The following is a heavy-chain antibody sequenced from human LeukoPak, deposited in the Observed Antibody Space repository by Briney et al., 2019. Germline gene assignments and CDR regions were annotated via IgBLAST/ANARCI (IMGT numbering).Heavy chain of an antibody. J-gene: IGHJ4*02. Sequence: GASVKVSCKVSGYTLTELSMHWVRQAPGKGLEWMGGFDPEDGETIYAQKFQGRVTMTEDTSTDTAYMELSSLRSEDTAVYYCATVTQAGYSTAFGYWGQGTLVTVSS. CDR1: GYTLTELS. CDR2: FDPEDGET. V-gene: IGHV1-24*01. D-gene: IGHD6-13*01. CDR3: ATVTQAGYSTAFGY.